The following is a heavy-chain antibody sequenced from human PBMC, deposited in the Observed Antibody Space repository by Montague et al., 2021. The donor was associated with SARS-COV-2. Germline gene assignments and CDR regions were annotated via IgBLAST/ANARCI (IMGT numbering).Heavy chain of an antibody. J-gene: IGHJ4*02. CDR3: ARTSASSDY. V-gene: IGHV6-1*01. CDR2: TYYRSKWYN. Sequence: CVIPGDRVSRNSAAWNWIRQSPSRGLEWLGRTYYRSKWYNDYAVSVKSRITINPDTSKNQISLQLNSVTPEDTAVYYCARTSASSDYRGQGILVTVSS. CDR1: GDRVSRNSAA. D-gene: IGHD1-26*01.